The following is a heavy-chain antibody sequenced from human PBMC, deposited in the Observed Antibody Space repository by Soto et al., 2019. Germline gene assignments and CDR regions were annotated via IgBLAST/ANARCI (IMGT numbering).Heavy chain of an antibody. CDR3: ARTTAVPNTLRSRYFFDY. J-gene: IGHJ4*02. CDR1: GGSVSNKTYY. D-gene: IGHD4-17*01. V-gene: IGHV4-61*01. Sequence: SETHSLTCSVSGGSVSNKTYYWSWIRQPPGKRLEWIGYVYYSGTTNYNPSLKSRVTISVDLSKNQFSLRLSSVTTADTALYYCARTTAVPNTLRSRYFFDYWGQGTLVTVSS. CDR2: VYYSGTT.